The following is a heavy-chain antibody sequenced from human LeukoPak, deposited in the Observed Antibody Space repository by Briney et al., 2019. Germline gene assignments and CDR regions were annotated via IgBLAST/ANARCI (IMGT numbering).Heavy chain of an antibody. Sequence: PGRSLRLSCAASGFTFSSYAMHWVRQAPGKGLEWVAVISYDGSNKYYADSVKGRFTISRDNSKNTLYVQMSSLRAEDTAVYYCARRTRGTSGGYFDYWGQGTLVAVYS. V-gene: IGHV3-30*04. J-gene: IGHJ4*02. CDR2: ISYDGSNK. D-gene: IGHD4-17*01. CDR1: GFTFSSYA. CDR3: ARRTRGTSGGYFDY.